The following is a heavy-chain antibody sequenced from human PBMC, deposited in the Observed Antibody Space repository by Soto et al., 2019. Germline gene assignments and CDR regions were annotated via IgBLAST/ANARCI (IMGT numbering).Heavy chain of an antibody. Sequence: EVQLVESGGGLVKPGGSLRLSCAVSGFTFNSYSMNWVRQAPGKGLEWVSSISSFSNYMYYTDSVKGRFTISRDNARNALYLQMNSLRAEDTAGYYCARAGGYSRTTPNPSAYDMDVWGQGTTVTVSS. V-gene: IGHV3-21*01. J-gene: IGHJ6*02. D-gene: IGHD6-13*01. CDR3: ARAGGYSRTTPNPSAYDMDV. CDR1: GFTFNSYS. CDR2: ISSFSNYM.